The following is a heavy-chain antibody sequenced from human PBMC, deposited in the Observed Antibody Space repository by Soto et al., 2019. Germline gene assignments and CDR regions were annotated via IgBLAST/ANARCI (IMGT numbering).Heavy chain of an antibody. CDR3: ARQYYDSSGPYQAFDI. CDR2: IYPGDSDT. J-gene: IGHJ3*02. V-gene: IGHV5-51*01. D-gene: IGHD3-22*01. CDR1: GYSFTSYW. Sequence: GESLKISCKGSGYSFTSYWIGWARQMPGKGPEWMGIIYPGDSDTRYSPSFQGQVTISADKSISTAYLQWSSLKASDTAMYYCARQYYDSSGPYQAFDIWGQGTMVTVSS.